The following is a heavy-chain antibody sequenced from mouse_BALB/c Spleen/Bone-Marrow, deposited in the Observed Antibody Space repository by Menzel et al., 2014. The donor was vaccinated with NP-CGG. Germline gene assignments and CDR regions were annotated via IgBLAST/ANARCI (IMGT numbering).Heavy chain of an antibody. V-gene: IGHV1S56*01. Sequence: QVQLKESGPELVKPGASVRISCKASGYTFTNYYIHWVKQRPGQGLECIGWIYPVNVHANFNEKFRGKATLTADKSSSTAYMQLSSLTSEDSAVYFCARWLLPYYAMDYWGQGTSVTVSS. CDR1: GYTFTNYY. J-gene: IGHJ4*01. CDR3: ARWLLPYYAMDY. D-gene: IGHD2-3*01. CDR2: IYPVNVHA.